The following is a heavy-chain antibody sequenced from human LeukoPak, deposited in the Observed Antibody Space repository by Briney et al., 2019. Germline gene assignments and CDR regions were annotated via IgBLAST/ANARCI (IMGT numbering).Heavy chain of an antibody. J-gene: IGHJ4*02. D-gene: IGHD1-26*01. Sequence: PSETLPLTCTISGGSISYYYWSWIRQSPGKGLEWIGYIYYSGSTNHNPSLKSRVTISLDTSKNQFSLKLSSVTAADTAVYYCARSGIVGAGGYFDYWGQGTLVTVSS. CDR3: ARSGIVGAGGYFDY. V-gene: IGHV4-59*01. CDR2: IYYSGST. CDR1: GGSISYYY.